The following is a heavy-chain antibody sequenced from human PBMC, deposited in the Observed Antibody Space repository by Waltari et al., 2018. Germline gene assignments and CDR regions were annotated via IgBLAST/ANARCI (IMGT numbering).Heavy chain of an antibody. Sequence: QVQLVESGGGVVQPGRSLRLSCAASGFTFSSYGMHWVRQAPGKGLEWVAVIWYDGSNKYYADSVKGRFTISRDNSKNTLYLQMNSLRAEDTAMYYFAKVAYYDSSGYFAAPQRAGPPDYWGQGTLVTVSS. CDR2: IWYDGSNK. V-gene: IGHV3-30*18. CDR3: AKVAYYDSSGYFAAPQRAGPPDY. CDR1: GFTFSSYG. D-gene: IGHD3-22*01. J-gene: IGHJ4*02.